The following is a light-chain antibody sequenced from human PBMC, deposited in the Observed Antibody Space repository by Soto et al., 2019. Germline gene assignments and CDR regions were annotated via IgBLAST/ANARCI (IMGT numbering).Light chain of an antibody. CDR1: SSDVGGYNF. CDR3: SSYAGSNIVV. V-gene: IGLV2-8*01. Sequence: QSALTQPPSASGSPGQSVTISCTGTSSDVGGYNFVSWYQQHPGKAPKLMIYEVSERPSGVPDRFSGSKSGNTASLTVSGLQSEDKADYYCSSYAGSNIVVFGGRTKVTV. CDR2: EVS. J-gene: IGLJ2*01.